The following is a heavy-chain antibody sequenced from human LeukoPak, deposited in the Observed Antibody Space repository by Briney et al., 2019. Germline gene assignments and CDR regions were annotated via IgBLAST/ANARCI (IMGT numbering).Heavy chain of an antibody. D-gene: IGHD6-19*01. Sequence: GESLKISCKGSGYSFTSYWIGWMRQMPGKGLEWMGIIYPGDSDTRYSPSFQGQVTISADKSISTAYLQWSSLKASDTAMYYCATPPSYSSGSSDAFDIWGQGTMVTVSS. J-gene: IGHJ3*02. CDR1: GYSFTSYW. V-gene: IGHV5-51*01. CDR3: ATPPSYSSGSSDAFDI. CDR2: IYPGDSDT.